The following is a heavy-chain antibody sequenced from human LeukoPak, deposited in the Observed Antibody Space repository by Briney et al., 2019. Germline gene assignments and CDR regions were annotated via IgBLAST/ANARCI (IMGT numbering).Heavy chain of an antibody. Sequence: PAGSLRLSCAASGFTFSSYEMNWVRQAPGKGLEWVSYISSSGSTIYYADSVKGRSTISRDNAKNSLYLQMNSLRAEDTAVYYCAQIQGSWYPPVGYWGQGTLVTVSS. CDR3: AQIQGSWYPPVGY. V-gene: IGHV3-48*03. J-gene: IGHJ4*02. CDR1: GFTFSSYE. D-gene: IGHD6-13*01. CDR2: ISSSGSTI.